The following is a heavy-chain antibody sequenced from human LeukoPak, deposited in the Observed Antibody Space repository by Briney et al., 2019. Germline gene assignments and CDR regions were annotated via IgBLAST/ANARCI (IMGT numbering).Heavy chain of an antibody. V-gene: IGHV3-9*01. D-gene: IGHD6-13*01. J-gene: IGHJ4*02. CDR1: GFTFDDYA. CDR2: ISWNSGSI. CDR3: AKDRGFIAAGGADY. Sequence: GGSLRLSCAASGFTFDDYAMHWVRQAPGKGLEWVSGISWNSGSIGYADSVKGRFTISRDNAKNSLYLQMNSLRAEDTALYYCAKDRGFIAAGGADYWGQGTLVTVSS.